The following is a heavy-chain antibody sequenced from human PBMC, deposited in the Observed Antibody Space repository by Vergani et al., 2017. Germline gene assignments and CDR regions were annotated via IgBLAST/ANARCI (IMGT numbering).Heavy chain of an antibody. CDR1: GYTFTSYD. J-gene: IGHJ2*01. D-gene: IGHD6-13*01. V-gene: IGHV1-8*01. CDR3: ATSPARGYDWYFDL. Sequence: QVQLVQSGAKVKKPGASVKVSCKASGYTFTSYDINWVRQATGQGLEWMGWMNPNSGNTGYAQKFQGRVTMTRNTSISTAYMELSSLRSEDTAVYYCATSPARGYDWYFDLWGRGTLVTVSS. CDR2: MNPNSGNT.